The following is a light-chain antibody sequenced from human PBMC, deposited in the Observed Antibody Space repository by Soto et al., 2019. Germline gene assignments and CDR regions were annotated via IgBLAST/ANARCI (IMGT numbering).Light chain of an antibody. Sequence: DILMTQSPSTLSASVGDRVTITCRASQSISGRLAWYLQKPGKAPKLLISYASNLESGVPSRFSGSGSGTEFTLAISSLHPDYFATYYCQRYNSYSLTFDGGTRVEIK. CDR1: QSISGR. CDR3: QRYNSYSLT. J-gene: IGKJ4*01. CDR2: YAS. V-gene: IGKV1-5*01.